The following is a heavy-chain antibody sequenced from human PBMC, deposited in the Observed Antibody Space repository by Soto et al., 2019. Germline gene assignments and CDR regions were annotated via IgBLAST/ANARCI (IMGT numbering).Heavy chain of an antibody. Sequence: GESLKISCKGSGYTFTTYCIGWVRQMPGKGLEWMGVIYPGDSDTIYSPSFQGQVTLSADKSISTAYLQWRSLQASDTAMYYCVRRPGCSTTTCYRELDYWGQGTLVTVSS. V-gene: IGHV5-51*01. D-gene: IGHD2-2*01. J-gene: IGHJ4*02. CDR2: IYPGDSDT. CDR1: GYTFTTYC. CDR3: VRRPGCSTTTCYRELDY.